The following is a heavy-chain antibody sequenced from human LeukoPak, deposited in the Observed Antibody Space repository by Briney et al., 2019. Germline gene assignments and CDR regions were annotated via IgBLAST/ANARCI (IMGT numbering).Heavy chain of an antibody. Sequence: GASVKVSCKTSGYTFTSCYMHWVRQAPGQGLEWMGWINGKRGDTNYAQNFQDRVTMTRDTSTSTVYMELSRLTVDDTAVYARDHDWGVDYWGQGTLVTVSS. J-gene: IGHJ4*02. CDR1: GYTFTSCY. CDR2: INGKRGDT. D-gene: IGHD7-27*01. CDR3: DHDWGVDY. V-gene: IGHV1-2*02.